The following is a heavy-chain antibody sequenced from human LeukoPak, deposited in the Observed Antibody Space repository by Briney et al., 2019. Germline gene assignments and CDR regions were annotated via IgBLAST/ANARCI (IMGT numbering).Heavy chain of an antibody. CDR1: GFTFNNYG. CDR2: ISDDGRNK. CDR3: AKDEFPITMVRGVPFDY. Sequence: PGGSLRLSCAASGFTFNNYGMHYVRQAPGKGLEWVAVISDDGRNKNYADSVKGRFTISRDNSNNTLYLQMNSLRAEDTAVYYCAKDEFPITMVRGVPFDYWGQGTLVTVSS. V-gene: IGHV3-30*18. D-gene: IGHD3-10*01. J-gene: IGHJ4*02.